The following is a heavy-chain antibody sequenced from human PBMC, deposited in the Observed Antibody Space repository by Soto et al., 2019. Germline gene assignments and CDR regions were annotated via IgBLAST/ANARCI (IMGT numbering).Heavy chain of an antibody. CDR2: IYHSGST. V-gene: IGHV4-4*02. D-gene: IGHD4-17*01. CDR3: ARTTVTTNYYYYYMDV. CDR1: SDSISSSNW. Sequence: QVLLQESGPGLVKPSGTLSLTCAVSSDSISSSNWWSWVRQPPGKGLEWIGEIYHSGSTNYNPSLKSRVTISVDKSKNQFSLNLSHVTAADTAVYYCARTTVTTNYYYYYMDVWGKGTTVTVSS. J-gene: IGHJ6*03.